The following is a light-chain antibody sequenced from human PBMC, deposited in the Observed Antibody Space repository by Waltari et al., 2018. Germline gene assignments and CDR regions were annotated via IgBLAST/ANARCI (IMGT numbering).Light chain of an antibody. CDR3: QHYKSIWT. CDR1: ENINVW. V-gene: IGKV1-5*03. Sequence: DVQLTQSPSILSASVGDTVPITCRANENINVWVAWFQQKAGKAPTLLIYKASTLESGVPSRFSGSGSGTEFTLTITGLQPDDMATYYCQHYKSIWTFGQGTKLELK. J-gene: IGKJ1*01. CDR2: KAS.